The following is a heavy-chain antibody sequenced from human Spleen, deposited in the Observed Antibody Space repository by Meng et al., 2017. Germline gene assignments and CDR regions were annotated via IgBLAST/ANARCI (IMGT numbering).Heavy chain of an antibody. Sequence: QIQLVESGGGVVQPGGSLRLSGATSGFTFTDYAMHWVRQAPGRGPEWVAIVSHDGNSGCYADSVKGRFSVSRDNFKNIQFLHMNSLRPEDTAVYYCARDKSHYDGRSGWFDPCGQGTLVTVSS. D-gene: IGHD3-16*01. CDR1: GFTFTDYA. CDR3: ARDKSHYDGRSGWFDP. J-gene: IGHJ5*02. CDR2: VSHDGNSG. V-gene: IGHV3-30-3*01.